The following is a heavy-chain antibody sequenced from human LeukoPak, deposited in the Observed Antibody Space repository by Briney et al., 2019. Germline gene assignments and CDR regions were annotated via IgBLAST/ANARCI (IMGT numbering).Heavy chain of an antibody. CDR3: AGEYCSSTSCYGLAEGETGGMDV. Sequence: GGSLRLSCAASGFTFSSYGMHWVRQAPGKGLEWVAVIWYDGSNKYYADSVKGRFTISRDNSKNTLYLQMSSLRAEDTAVYYCAGEYCSSTSCYGLAEGETGGMDVWGKGTTVTVSS. J-gene: IGHJ6*04. CDR2: IWYDGSNK. CDR1: GFTFSSYG. D-gene: IGHD2-2*01. V-gene: IGHV3-33*01.